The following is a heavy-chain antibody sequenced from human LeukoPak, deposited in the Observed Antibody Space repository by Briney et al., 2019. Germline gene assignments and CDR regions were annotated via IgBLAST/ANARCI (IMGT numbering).Heavy chain of an antibody. CDR1: GFTFSSYE. CDR2: ISSSGSTI. CDR3: AKSAYYDILTGPGYCDY. J-gene: IGHJ4*02. V-gene: IGHV3-48*03. D-gene: IGHD3-9*01. Sequence: PGGSLRLSCAASGFTFSSYEMNWVRQAPGKGLEWVSYISSSGSTIYYADSVKGRFTISRDNSKNTLYLQMNSLRAEDTAVYYCAKSAYYDILTGPGYCDYWGQGTLVTVSS.